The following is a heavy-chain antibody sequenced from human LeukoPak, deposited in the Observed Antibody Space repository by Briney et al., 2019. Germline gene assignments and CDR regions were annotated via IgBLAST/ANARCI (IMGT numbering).Heavy chain of an antibody. J-gene: IGHJ4*02. Sequence: ASVKVSCKASGYTFTSYYMHWVRQAPGQGLEWMGWINPSSGGTNYAQKSQGRVTMTRDTSISTAYMELSRLRSDDTAVYYCARDVGEYCSSVSCYASDYWGQGTLVTVSS. V-gene: IGHV1-2*02. CDR1: GYTFTSYY. CDR3: ARDVGEYCSSVSCYASDY. CDR2: INPSSGGT. D-gene: IGHD2-2*01.